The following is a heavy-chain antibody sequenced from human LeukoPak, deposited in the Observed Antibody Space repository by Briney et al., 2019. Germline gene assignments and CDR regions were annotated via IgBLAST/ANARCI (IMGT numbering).Heavy chain of an antibody. CDR2: ISSNGGTT. Sequence: GGSLRLSCAASGFTFSSYAMHWVRQAPGKGLGYVSAISSNGGTTYYANSVKGRFTISRDNSKNTLYLQMGSLRAEDMAVYYCARGGYYYDSSGTFDYWGQGTLVTVSS. V-gene: IGHV3-64*01. CDR1: GFTFSSYA. D-gene: IGHD3-22*01. J-gene: IGHJ4*02. CDR3: ARGGYYYDSSGTFDY.